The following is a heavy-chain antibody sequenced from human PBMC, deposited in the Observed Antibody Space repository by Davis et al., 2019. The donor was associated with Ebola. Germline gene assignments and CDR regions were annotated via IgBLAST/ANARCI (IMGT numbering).Heavy chain of an antibody. V-gene: IGHV5-51*01. D-gene: IGHD3-3*01. CDR1: GYSFTSYW. Sequence: GESLKISCQGSGYSFTSYWIGWVRQMPGKGLEWMGIIYPGDSDPRYRPSFQGQVTISADKSISTAYLQWSSLKASDTAMYYCSRHKVWSSYYHYYYGMDVWGQGTTVTVSS. J-gene: IGHJ6*02. CDR2: IYPGDSDP. CDR3: SRHKVWSSYYHYYYGMDV.